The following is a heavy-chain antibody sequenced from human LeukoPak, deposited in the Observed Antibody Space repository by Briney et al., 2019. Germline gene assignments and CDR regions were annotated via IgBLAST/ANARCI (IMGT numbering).Heavy chain of an antibody. CDR3: ARLSPYCSSTSCYARGFDY. D-gene: IGHD2-2*01. CDR2: INHSGST. V-gene: IGHV4-34*01. Sequence: GSLRLSCAASGFTFSSYEMNWVRQPPGKGLEWIGEINHSGSTNYNPSLKSRVTISVDTSKNQFSLKLSSVTAADTAVYYCARLSPYCSSTSCYARGFDYWGQGTLVTVSS. CDR1: GFTFSSYE. J-gene: IGHJ4*02.